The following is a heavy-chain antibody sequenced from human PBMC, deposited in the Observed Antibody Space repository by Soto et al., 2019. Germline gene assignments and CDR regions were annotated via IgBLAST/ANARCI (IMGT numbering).Heavy chain of an antibody. V-gene: IGHV4-31*03. CDR3: ARVLDVYHSYFDS. D-gene: IGHD1-1*01. CDR1: GGSISSGGHY. Sequence: KTSETLSLTCTVSGGSISSGGHYWSWIRQHPGKGLECLGYIYYNGRTKFNPTLESRLSMTVETSKNLFYLKLNTVTAADTAVYYWARVLDVYHSYFDSWGQGTRVIVAS. J-gene: IGHJ4*02. CDR2: IYYNGRT.